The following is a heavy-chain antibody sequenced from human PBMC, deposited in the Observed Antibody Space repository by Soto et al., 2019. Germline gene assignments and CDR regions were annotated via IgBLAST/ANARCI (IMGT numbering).Heavy chain of an antibody. V-gene: IGHV3-33*01. CDR3: ARGYFEGSGSSRYCFDS. CDR2: IWPDGSEK. D-gene: IGHD3-22*01. Sequence: QVQLVESGGGVVQPGRSLRISCAPSGFSFRSYGMHWVRQAPGKGLEWVAVIWPDGSEKYYADSVKGRFTISRDNSKNTLFVHINSLRVEDTAVYYCARGYFEGSGSSRYCFDSWGQGPLVTVSS. J-gene: IGHJ4*02. CDR1: GFSFRSYG.